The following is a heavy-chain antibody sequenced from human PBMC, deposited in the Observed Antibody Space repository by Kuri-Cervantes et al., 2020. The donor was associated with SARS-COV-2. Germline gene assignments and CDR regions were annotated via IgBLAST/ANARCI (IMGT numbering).Heavy chain of an antibody. D-gene: IGHD6-19*01. Sequence: ASVKVSCKASNYIFTDYGFSWVRQAPGQGLQWMGWISTYKGNTVYAQDLQGRVTLTTDTSTNTAYMELRDLRSDDTAVYYCARDTRVGMARDPSVPVDGLGLAWKHHLDSWGQGTLVTRLL. CDR2: ISTYKGNT. J-gene: IGHJ4*02. CDR3: ARDTRVGMARDPSVPVDGLGLAWKHHLDS. V-gene: IGHV1-18*04. CDR1: NYIFTDYG.